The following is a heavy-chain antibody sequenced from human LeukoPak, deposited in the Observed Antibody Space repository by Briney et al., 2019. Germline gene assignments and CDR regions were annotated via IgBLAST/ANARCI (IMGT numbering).Heavy chain of an antibody. Sequence: QAGGSLRLSCAASGFTFSSYAMSWVRQAPGEGLEWVSAISGSGGSTYYADSVKGRFTISRDNSKNTLYLQMNSLRAEDTAVYYCAKCAKVTNAFDIWGQGTMVTVSS. V-gene: IGHV3-23*01. J-gene: IGHJ3*02. D-gene: IGHD4-17*01. CDR2: ISGSGGST. CDR3: AKCAKVTNAFDI. CDR1: GFTFSSYA.